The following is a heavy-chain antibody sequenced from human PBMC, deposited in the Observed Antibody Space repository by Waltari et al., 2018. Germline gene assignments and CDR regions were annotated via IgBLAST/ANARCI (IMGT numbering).Heavy chain of an antibody. D-gene: IGHD6-13*01. Sequence: EVQLVESGGGLVQPGGSLRLSCAASGFTFSSYSMNCVRQAPGKGLEWVSYIRSSSSTIYYADSVKGRFTISRDNAKNSLYLQMNSLRAEDTAVYYCARGAIAAAGIHYWGQGTLVTVSS. V-gene: IGHV3-48*01. J-gene: IGHJ4*02. CDR3: ARGAIAAAGIHY. CDR2: IRSSSSTI. CDR1: GFTFSSYS.